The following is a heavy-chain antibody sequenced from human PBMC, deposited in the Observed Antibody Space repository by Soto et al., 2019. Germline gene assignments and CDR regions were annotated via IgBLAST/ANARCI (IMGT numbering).Heavy chain of an antibody. D-gene: IGHD6-13*01. Sequence: QVQLVESGGGVVQPGRSLRLSCAASGFTFSSYGMHWVHQAPGKGLEWVAVIWYDGSNKYYADSVKGRFTISRDNSKNTLYLQMNSLRAEDTAVYYCAREGRIAAAGPGDYWGQGTLVTVSS. CDR2: IWYDGSNK. V-gene: IGHV3-33*01. J-gene: IGHJ4*02. CDR1: GFTFSSYG. CDR3: AREGRIAAAGPGDY.